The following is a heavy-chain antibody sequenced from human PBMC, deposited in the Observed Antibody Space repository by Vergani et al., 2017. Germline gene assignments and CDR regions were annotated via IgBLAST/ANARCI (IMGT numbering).Heavy chain of an antibody. D-gene: IGHD5-18*01. V-gene: IGHV3-48*04. CDR1: GFTFSSYW. CDR2: ISSSGSTI. Sequence: EVQLVESGGGLVQPGGSLRLSCAASGFTFSSYWMSWVRQAPGKGLEWVSYISSSGSTIYYADSVKGRFTISRDNAKNSLYLQMNSLRAEDTAVYYCARGGGYSYGYSWGSAPHSEPTRGEFDYWGQGTLVTVSS. CDR3: ARGGGYSYGYSWGSAPHSEPTRGEFDY. J-gene: IGHJ4*02.